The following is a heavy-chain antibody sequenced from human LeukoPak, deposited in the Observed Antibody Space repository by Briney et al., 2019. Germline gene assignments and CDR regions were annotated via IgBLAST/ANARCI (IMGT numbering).Heavy chain of an antibody. CDR1: GGTFSSYT. Sequence: ASVKVSCKASGGTFSSYTISWVRQAPGQGLEWMGRIIPILGIANYAQKFQGRVTITADKSTSTAYMELSSLRSEDTAVYYCHYSGSSPYYYYGMDVWGQGTTVTVSS. CDR3: HYSGSSPYYYYGMDV. V-gene: IGHV1-69*02. J-gene: IGHJ6*02. D-gene: IGHD6-6*01. CDR2: IIPILGIA.